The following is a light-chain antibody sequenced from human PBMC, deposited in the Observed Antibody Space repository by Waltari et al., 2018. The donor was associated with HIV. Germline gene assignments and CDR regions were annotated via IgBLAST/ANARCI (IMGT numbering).Light chain of an antibody. J-gene: IGLJ3*02. Sequence: QSLLTQPPSVSAAPGHQVTIPCPGRGSNIGTHSVTWSRHVPGTAPKLLIYENNKRASGIPDRFSGSRSGTSATLGITGLQTGDEADYYCGTWDSSLSVGVFGGGTKVTVL. V-gene: IGLV1-51*02. CDR3: GTWDSSLSVGV. CDR1: GSNIGTHS. CDR2: ENN.